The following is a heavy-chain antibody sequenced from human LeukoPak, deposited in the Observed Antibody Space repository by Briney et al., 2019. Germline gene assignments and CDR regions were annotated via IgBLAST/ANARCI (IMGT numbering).Heavy chain of an antibody. CDR3: ARGTAYYYDSSGYYYSGTINY. CDR2: ISSSSSTI. Sequence: GGSLRLSCAASGFTFSSYSMNWVRQAPGKGLERVSYISSSSSTIYYADSVKGRFTISRDNAKNSLYLQMNSLRDEDTAVYYCARGTAYYYDSSGYYYSGTINYWGQGTLVTVSS. CDR1: GFTFSSYS. J-gene: IGHJ4*02. D-gene: IGHD3-22*01. V-gene: IGHV3-48*02.